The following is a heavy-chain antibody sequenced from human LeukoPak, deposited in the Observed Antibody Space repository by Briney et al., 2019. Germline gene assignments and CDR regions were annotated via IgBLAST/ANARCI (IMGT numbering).Heavy chain of an antibody. CDR3: ARDWVYKVDY. Sequence: GGSLRLSCETAGFTFSSYVMHWVRRTPGKGLVWVSRISHDGIISYADSVKGRFTISRDNAKNTLILQMNSLRVEDTAVYYCARDWVYKVDYWGRGTLVTVSS. J-gene: IGHJ4*02. V-gene: IGHV3-74*01. CDR1: GFTFSSYV. D-gene: IGHD5-24*01. CDR2: ISHDGII.